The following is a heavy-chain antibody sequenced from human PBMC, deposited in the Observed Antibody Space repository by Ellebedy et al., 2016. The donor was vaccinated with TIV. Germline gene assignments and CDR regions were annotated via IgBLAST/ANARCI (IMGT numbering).Heavy chain of an antibody. Sequence: ASVKVSCKASGFTLSGYYIHWVRQAPGQGLEWLGWINPNSGGIKYAQKFQGRVTMTGDSSISTVYMELRGLKSDDTATYYCARRTWDYWGPGTLITVAS. CDR1: GFTLSGYY. V-gene: IGHV1-2*02. CDR2: INPNSGGI. CDR3: ARRTWDY. J-gene: IGHJ4*02. D-gene: IGHD3/OR15-3a*01.